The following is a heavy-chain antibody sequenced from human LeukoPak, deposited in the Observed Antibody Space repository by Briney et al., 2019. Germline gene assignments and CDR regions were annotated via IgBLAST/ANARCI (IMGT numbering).Heavy chain of an antibody. Sequence: ASMKVSCKASGYTFTSYGISWVRQAPGQGLEWMGWISAYNGNTNYAQKLQGRVTMTTDTSTSTAYMELRSLRSDDTAVYYCARERARTPYFDYWGQGTLVTVSS. J-gene: IGHJ4*02. CDR2: ISAYNGNT. V-gene: IGHV1-18*01. CDR3: ARERARTPYFDY. CDR1: GYTFTSYG. D-gene: IGHD6-6*01.